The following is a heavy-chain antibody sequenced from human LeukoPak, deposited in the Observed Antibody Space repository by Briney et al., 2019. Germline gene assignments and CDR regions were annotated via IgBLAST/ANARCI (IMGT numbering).Heavy chain of an antibody. CDR2: IYYSGST. D-gene: IGHD3-22*01. Sequence: SETLSLTCTVSGGSISSYYWSWIRQPPGKGLEWIGYIYYSGSTNYNPSLMSRVTISVDTSKNQFSLKLSSVTAADTAVYYCARSPYYYDSSGYYDYWGQGTLVTVSS. CDR3: ARSPYYYDSSGYYDY. CDR1: GGSISSYY. V-gene: IGHV4-59*01. J-gene: IGHJ4*02.